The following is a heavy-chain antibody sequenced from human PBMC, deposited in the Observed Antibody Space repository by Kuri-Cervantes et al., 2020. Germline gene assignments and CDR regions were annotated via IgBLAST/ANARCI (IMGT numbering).Heavy chain of an antibody. CDR2: INPNNGVT. Sequence: ASVKVSCKASGYTFTGFYIHWVRQAPGQGLEWMAWINPNNGVTNYAQKFQGRVTMTRDTPISTAYMELSRLRSDDTAVYYCARAYYDILTGYYRYYYYYYMDVWGKGTTVTVSS. V-gene: IGHV1-2*02. CDR3: ARAYYDILTGYYRYYYYYYMDV. CDR1: GYTFTGFY. J-gene: IGHJ6*03. D-gene: IGHD3-9*01.